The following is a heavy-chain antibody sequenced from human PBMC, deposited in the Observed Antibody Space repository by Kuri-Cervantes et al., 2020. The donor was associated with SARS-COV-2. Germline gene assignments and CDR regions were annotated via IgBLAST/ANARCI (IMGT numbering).Heavy chain of an antibody. Sequence: KISCKSSGDTFSSYALNWVRQAPGQGLEWMGGIIPIFGTANYAQKFQGRVTITADESTSTAYMELSSLRSEDTAVYYCARKSYYYGSGSYYGSRPYYYYYGMDVWGQGTTVTVSS. CDR3: ARKSYYYGSGSYYGSRPYYYYYGMDV. V-gene: IGHV1-69*01. CDR1: GDTFSSYA. D-gene: IGHD3-10*01. CDR2: IIPIFGTA. J-gene: IGHJ6*02.